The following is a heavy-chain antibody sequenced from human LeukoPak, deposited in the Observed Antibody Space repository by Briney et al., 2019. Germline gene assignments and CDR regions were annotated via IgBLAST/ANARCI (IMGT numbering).Heavy chain of an antibody. Sequence: GASVKVSCKASGYTFTGYYIHWVRQAPGQGLEWMGWMYANSGATNYTEKFQGRVTLTRDTSLTTAYMELSRLKSDDTAVYYCARGPRLGRLDVWGQGTTVIVSS. CDR2: MYANSGAT. D-gene: IGHD1-26*01. J-gene: IGHJ6*02. CDR3: ARGPRLGRLDV. V-gene: IGHV1-2*02. CDR1: GYTFTGYY.